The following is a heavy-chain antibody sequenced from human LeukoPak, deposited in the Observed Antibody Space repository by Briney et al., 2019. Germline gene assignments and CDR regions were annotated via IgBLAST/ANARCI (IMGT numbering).Heavy chain of an antibody. CDR1: GGSFSGYY. V-gene: IGHV4-34*01. J-gene: IGHJ4*02. Sequence: PSETLSLTCAVYGGSFSGYYWSWIRQPPGKGLEWIGEINHSGSTNYNPSLKSRVTISVDTSKNQFSLKLSSVTAADTAVYYCARVIGYDYVWGSYRTFDYWGQGTLVIVSS. CDR2: INHSGST. CDR3: ARVIGYDYVWGSYRTFDY. D-gene: IGHD3-16*02.